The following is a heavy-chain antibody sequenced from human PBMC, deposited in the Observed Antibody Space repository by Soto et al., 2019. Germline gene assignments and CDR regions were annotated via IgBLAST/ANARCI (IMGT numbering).Heavy chain of an antibody. Sequence: QVHLVQSGAEVKKPGASVKVSCKASGYTFTNYDISWVRQAPGQGLEWMGWVSADNGHTNYAQKLQGRVTMTTDTSTNTAYMELRSPRSDDTAMYYCARRGSGTTNRGDYWGQGTLVTISS. D-gene: IGHD3-10*01. CDR1: GYTFTNYD. J-gene: IGHJ4*02. CDR3: ARRGSGTTNRGDY. CDR2: VSADNGHT. V-gene: IGHV1-18*04.